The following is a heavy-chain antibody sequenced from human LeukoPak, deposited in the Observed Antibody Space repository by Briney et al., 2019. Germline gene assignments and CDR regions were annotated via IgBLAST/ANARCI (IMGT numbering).Heavy chain of an antibody. CDR1: GGSISSDY. D-gene: IGHD3-16*01. CDR3: AGSGPGGAYYGMDV. Sequence: SETLSLTCTVSGGSISSDYWSWIRQPPGKGLEWIGYIYYSGSTNYNPSLKSRVTISVDTSKNQFSLKLSSVTAADTAVYYCAGSGPGGAYYGMDVWGQGTTVTVSS. CDR2: IYYSGST. J-gene: IGHJ6*02. V-gene: IGHV4-59*08.